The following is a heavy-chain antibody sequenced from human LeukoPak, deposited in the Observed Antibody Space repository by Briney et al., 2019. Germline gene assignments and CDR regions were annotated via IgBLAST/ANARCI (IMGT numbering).Heavy chain of an antibody. Sequence: SETLSLTCAVYGGSFSGYYWSWIRQPPGKGLEWIGRIYTSGSTNYNPSLKSRLIISIDTSENQFSLKLSSVTAADTAVYYCAREGIGAVAAFDYWGQGTLVTVSS. CDR3: AREGIGAVAAFDY. J-gene: IGHJ4*02. CDR1: GGSFSGYY. V-gene: IGHV4-59*10. CDR2: IYTSGST. D-gene: IGHD6-19*01.